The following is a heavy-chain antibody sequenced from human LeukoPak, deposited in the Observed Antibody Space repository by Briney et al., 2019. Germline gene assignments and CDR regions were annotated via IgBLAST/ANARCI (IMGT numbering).Heavy chain of an antibody. CDR3: ARVDGGDWYYFDY. Sequence: ASVKVSCKASGYTFIGYYMHWVRQAPGQGLEWMGWINPNSGGTNYAQKFQGRVIMTLDTSISTAYMELSGLRSDDTAIYYCARVDGGDWYYFDYWGQGTLVTVSS. CDR1: GYTFIGYY. J-gene: IGHJ4*02. D-gene: IGHD2-21*02. V-gene: IGHV1-2*02. CDR2: INPNSGGT.